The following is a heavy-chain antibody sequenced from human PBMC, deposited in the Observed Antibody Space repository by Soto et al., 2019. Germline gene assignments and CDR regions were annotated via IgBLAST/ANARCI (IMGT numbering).Heavy chain of an antibody. CDR3: ARIFRDILTGVYYYGMDV. CDR1: GFSLSNARMG. Sequence: SGPTLVNPTETLTLTCTVSGFSLSNARMGVSWIRQPPGKALEWLAHIFSNDEKSYSTSLKSRLTIPKDTSKSQVVLTMTNMDPVDTATYYCARIFRDILTGVYYYGMDVWGQGTTVTVSS. V-gene: IGHV2-26*01. J-gene: IGHJ6*02. CDR2: IFSNDEK. D-gene: IGHD3-9*01.